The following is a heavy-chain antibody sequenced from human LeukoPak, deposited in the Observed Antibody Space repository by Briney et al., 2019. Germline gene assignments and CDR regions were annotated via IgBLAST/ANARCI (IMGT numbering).Heavy chain of an antibody. D-gene: IGHD4-23*01. CDR2: IIPIFGIA. CDR3: ARHGGNQSLDY. Sequence: SSVKVSCKSSGGTFSSYAISWVRQAPAQGLEWMGRIIPIFGIANYAQKFQGRVTITADKSTSTAYMELSSLRSEDTAVYYCARHGGNQSLDYWGQGTLVTVSS. CDR1: GGTFSSYA. J-gene: IGHJ4*02. V-gene: IGHV1-69*04.